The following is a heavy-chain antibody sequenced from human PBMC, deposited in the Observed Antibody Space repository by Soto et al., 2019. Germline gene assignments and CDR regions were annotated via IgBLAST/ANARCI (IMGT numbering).Heavy chain of an antibody. Sequence: GGSLRLSCAASGFTFSNYAMHWVRQAPGKGLEWVAVISYDGNNKYYADSVRGRFTISRDNSKNTLYLQMNSLRAEDTAVYYCARSPGSTTSQGAFDIWGQGTMVTVSS. CDR3: ARSPGSTTSQGAFDI. CDR1: GFTFSNYA. J-gene: IGHJ3*02. V-gene: IGHV3-30-3*01. CDR2: ISYDGNNK. D-gene: IGHD2-2*01.